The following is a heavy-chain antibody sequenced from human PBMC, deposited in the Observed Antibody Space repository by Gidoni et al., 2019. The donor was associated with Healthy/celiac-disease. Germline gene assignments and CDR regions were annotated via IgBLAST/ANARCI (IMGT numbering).Heavy chain of an antibody. V-gene: IGHV5-51*01. D-gene: IGHD3-22*01. CDR2: IYPGDSDT. J-gene: IGHJ4*02. Sequence: WVRQMPGKGLEWMGIIYPGDSDTRYSPSFQGQVTISADKSISTAYLQWSSLKASDTAMYYCARRDYYDSSGYYYIYWGQGTLVTVSS. CDR3: ARRDYYDSSGYYYIY.